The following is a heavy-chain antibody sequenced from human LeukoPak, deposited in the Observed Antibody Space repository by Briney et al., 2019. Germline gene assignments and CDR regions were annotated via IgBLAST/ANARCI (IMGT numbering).Heavy chain of an antibody. Sequence: GGSLRLSCLGSGYSFTSYWISWVRQMPGKGLEWMGKIDPSDSFTKYSPSFQGHVTMSVDKSINTAFLHYSGLKASDTAIYYCARPVGENCSATSCYRGAQYGYWGQGTLVTVSS. CDR3: ARPVGENCSATSCYRGAQYGY. D-gene: IGHD2-2*01. CDR2: IDPSDSFT. J-gene: IGHJ4*02. CDR1: GYSFTSYW. V-gene: IGHV5-10-1*01.